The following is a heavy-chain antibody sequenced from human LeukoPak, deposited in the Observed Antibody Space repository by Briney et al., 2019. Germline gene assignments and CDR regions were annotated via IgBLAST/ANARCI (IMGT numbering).Heavy chain of an antibody. Sequence: SETLSLTCAVHGGSFSGYYWSWIRQPPGKGLEWIGEIHHSGSTNYNPSLKSRVTISVDTSKNQSSLKVSSVTAADTAVYYCARGNGYSSVPYYYYYMDVWDKGTTVTVSS. D-gene: IGHD5-18*01. V-gene: IGHV4-34*01. J-gene: IGHJ6*03. CDR3: ARGNGYSSVPYYYYYMDV. CDR1: GGSFSGYY. CDR2: IHHSGST.